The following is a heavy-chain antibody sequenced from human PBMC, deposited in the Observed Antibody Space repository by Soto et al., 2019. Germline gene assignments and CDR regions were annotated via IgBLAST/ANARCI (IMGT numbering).Heavy chain of an antibody. CDR3: ARDAAAGLNDY. J-gene: IGHJ4*02. Sequence: QVQLVQSGAEVKKPGASVKVSCKASGYTITSYGISWVREAPGQGLEWMGWISAYNGNTKYVQKFQGRVTMTTDTSTSTAYMELRSLRSDDTAVYYCARDAAAGLNDYWGQGTLVTVSS. CDR1: GYTITSYG. CDR2: ISAYNGNT. V-gene: IGHV1-18*01. D-gene: IGHD6-13*01.